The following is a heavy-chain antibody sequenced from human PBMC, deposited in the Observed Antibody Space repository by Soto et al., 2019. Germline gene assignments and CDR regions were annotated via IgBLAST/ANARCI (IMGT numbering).Heavy chain of an antibody. CDR3: AKDRQRMDD. V-gene: IGHV3-30*18. CDR2: ISNDGAKK. D-gene: IGHD6-13*01. Sequence: QVQLVESGGGVVQPGRSLRLSCAGSGFSFRTFGMHWVRQAPGKGLEWVAVISNDGAKKYYADSMEGRFTISRDNSKNTLYLQMNSLRTEDTAIYYCAKDRQRMDDWGQGTTVTVSS. CDR1: GFSFRTFG. J-gene: IGHJ6*02.